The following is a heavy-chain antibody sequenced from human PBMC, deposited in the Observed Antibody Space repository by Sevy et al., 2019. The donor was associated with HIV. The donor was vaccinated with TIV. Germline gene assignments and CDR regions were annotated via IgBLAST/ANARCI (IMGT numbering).Heavy chain of an antibody. CDR2: ISSSGSTI. D-gene: IGHD2-2*01. V-gene: IGHV3-11*04. CDR3: ARVGGDIVVVPAAPIDAFDI. Sequence: GGSLRLSCAASGFTFSDYYMSWIRQAPGKGLEWVSYISSSGSTIYYADSVKGRFTISRDNAKNSLYLQMNSLRAEDTAVYYCARVGGDIVVVPAAPIDAFDIWGQGTMVTVSS. CDR1: GFTFSDYY. J-gene: IGHJ3*02.